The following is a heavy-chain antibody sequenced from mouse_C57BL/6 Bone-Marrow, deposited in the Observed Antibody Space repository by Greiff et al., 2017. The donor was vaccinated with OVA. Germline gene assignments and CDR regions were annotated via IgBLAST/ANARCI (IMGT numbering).Heavy chain of an antibody. J-gene: IGHJ1*03. D-gene: IGHD1-1*01. CDR3: AREGDYGSSYERYFDV. Sequence: QVQLQQSGPELVKPGASVKLSCKASGYTFTSYDINWVKQRPGQGLEWIGWIYPRDGSTKYNEKFKGKATLTVDTSSSTAYMELHSLTSEDSAVYFCAREGDYGSSYERYFDVWGTGTTVTVSS. CDR1: GYTFTSYD. V-gene: IGHV1-85*01. CDR2: IYPRDGST.